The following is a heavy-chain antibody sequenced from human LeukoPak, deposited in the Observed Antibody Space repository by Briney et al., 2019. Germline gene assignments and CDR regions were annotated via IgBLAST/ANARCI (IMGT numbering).Heavy chain of an antibody. CDR3: ARDHLTRITMVRGVKNWFDP. V-gene: IGHV4-34*01. D-gene: IGHD3-10*01. J-gene: IGHJ5*02. CDR2: INHSGST. Sequence: PSETLSLTCAVYGGSFSGYYWRWIRQPPGKGLEWMGEINHSGSTNYNPSLRSRVTISVDTSKNQFSLKLSSVTAADAAVYYCARDHLTRITMVRGVKNWFDPWGQGTLVTVSS. CDR1: GGSFSGYY.